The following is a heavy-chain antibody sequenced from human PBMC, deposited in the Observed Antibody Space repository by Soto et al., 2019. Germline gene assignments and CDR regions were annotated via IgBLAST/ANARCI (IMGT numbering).Heavy chain of an antibody. CDR3: ARNVYYDSSGYHHAFDY. CDR1: GGSISIYY. J-gene: IGHJ4*02. V-gene: IGHV4-59*01. Sequence: SDTLSLTCTVSGGSISIYYWSWIRQPPGKGLEWIGYIYYSGSTNYNPSLKSRVTISVDTSKNQFSLKLSSVTAADTAVYYCARNVYYDSSGYHHAFDYWGQGTLVTVSS. CDR2: IYYSGST. D-gene: IGHD3-22*01.